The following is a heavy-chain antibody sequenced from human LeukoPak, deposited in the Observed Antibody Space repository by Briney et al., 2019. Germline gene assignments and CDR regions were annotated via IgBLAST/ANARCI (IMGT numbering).Heavy chain of an antibody. CDR1: GFTFDDYA. V-gene: IGHV3-9*01. CDR2: ISWNSGSI. Sequence: GRSLRLSCAASGFTFDDYAMPWVRHAPGKGLEWVSGISWNSGSIGYADSVKGRFTISRDNAKNSLYLQMNSLRAEDTALYYCAKLAPAYYDSSGYRRVAFDIWGQGTMVTVSS. D-gene: IGHD3-22*01. CDR3: AKLAPAYYDSSGYRRVAFDI. J-gene: IGHJ3*02.